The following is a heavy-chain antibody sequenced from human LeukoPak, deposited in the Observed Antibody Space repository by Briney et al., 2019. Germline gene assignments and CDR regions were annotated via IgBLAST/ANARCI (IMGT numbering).Heavy chain of an antibody. Sequence: GGSLRLSCAASGFTFSNYAMHWVRQAPGKGLEWVAVISYDGSNKYYADSVKGRFTISRDNSKNTLYLQMNSLRAEDTAVYYCAKDYDSSCYAFGYWGQGTLVTVSS. V-gene: IGHV3-30-3*02. J-gene: IGHJ4*02. CDR2: ISYDGSNK. D-gene: IGHD3-22*01. CDR1: GFTFSNYA. CDR3: AKDYDSSCYAFGY.